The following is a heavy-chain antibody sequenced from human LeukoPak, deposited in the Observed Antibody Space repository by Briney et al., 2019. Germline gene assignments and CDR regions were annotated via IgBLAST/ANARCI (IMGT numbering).Heavy chain of an antibody. CDR2: IYPGDSDT. CDR1: GYSFTSYW. J-gene: IGHJ4*02. Sequence: GESLKISCKGSGYSFTSYWIGWVRQMPGKGLEWKGLIYPGDSDTRYSPSFQGQVTISADKSISTAYLQWSSLKASDTAMYYCARHRPFGGYSYVSDPVLYYFDYWGQGTLVTVSS. V-gene: IGHV5-51*01. D-gene: IGHD5-18*01. CDR3: ARHRPFGGYSYVSDPVLYYFDY.